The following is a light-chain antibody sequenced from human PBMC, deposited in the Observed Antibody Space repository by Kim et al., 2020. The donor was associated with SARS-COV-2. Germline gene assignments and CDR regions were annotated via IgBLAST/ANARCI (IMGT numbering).Light chain of an antibody. Sequence: EIVMTQSPGTLSVSPGERATLSCRASQSVSSNLAWYRQKPGQAPRLLIYGASTRATGIPARFSGSGSGTEFTLTISSLQSEDFAVYYCQQYNNWPPLTFGGGTKVDIK. CDR1: QSVSSN. CDR2: GAS. J-gene: IGKJ4*01. V-gene: IGKV3-15*01. CDR3: QQYNNWPPLT.